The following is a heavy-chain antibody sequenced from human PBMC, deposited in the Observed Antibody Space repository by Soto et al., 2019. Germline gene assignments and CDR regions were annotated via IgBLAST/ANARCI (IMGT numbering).Heavy chain of an antibody. V-gene: IGHV1-18*04. J-gene: IGHJ5*02. CDR2: ISGYNGNT. Sequence: QVQLVQSGGEVKQPGASVKVSCKASGYSFISYGISWVRQAPGQGLEWMGWISGYNGNTKYAQKLQGRVTMTTDTSTSTVYMELRSLRSDDTAIYYCARVPGIVLVPTKHPLGACFDLWGEGALVTVSS. CDR1: GYSFISYG. D-gene: IGHD2-8*02. CDR3: ARVPGIVLVPTKHPLGACFDL.